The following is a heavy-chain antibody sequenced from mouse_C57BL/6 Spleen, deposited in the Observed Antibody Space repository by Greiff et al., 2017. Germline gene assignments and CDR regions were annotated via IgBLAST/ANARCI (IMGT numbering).Heavy chain of an antibody. Sequence: VKLQQSGAELVRPGTSVKMSCKASGYTFTNYWIGWAKQRPGHGLEWIGDIYPGGGYTNYNEKFKGKATLTADKSSSTAYMQFSSLTSEDSAIYYCAREEGAARAWFAYWGQGTLVTVSA. CDR3: AREEGAARAWFAY. J-gene: IGHJ3*01. D-gene: IGHD3-1*01. CDR1: GYTFTNYW. CDR2: IYPGGGYT. V-gene: IGHV1-63*01.